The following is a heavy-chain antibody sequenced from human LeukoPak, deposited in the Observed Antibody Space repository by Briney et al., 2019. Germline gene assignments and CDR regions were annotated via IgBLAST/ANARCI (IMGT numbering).Heavy chain of an antibody. CDR1: GGSISSYY. D-gene: IGHD3-10*01. CDR3: ARVGRDYGSGSYYTMSIYYFDY. J-gene: IGHJ4*02. CDR2: IYYSGST. V-gene: IGHV4-59*08. Sequence: SETLSLTCTVSGGSISSYYWSWIRQPPGKGLEWIGYIYYSGSTNYNPSLKSRVTISVDTSKNQFSLKLSSVTAADTAVYYCARVGRDYGSGSYYTMSIYYFDYWGQGTLVTVSS.